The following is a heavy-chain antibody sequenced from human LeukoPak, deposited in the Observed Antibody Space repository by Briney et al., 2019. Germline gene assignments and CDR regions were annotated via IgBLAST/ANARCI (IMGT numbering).Heavy chain of an antibody. CDR3: ARVRKSSGWKFGY. D-gene: IGHD6-19*01. Sequence: SETLSLTCTVSGGSISSYYWNWIRQSPGKGLEWIGYIYYSGTTNYNPSLKSRVTISVDTSKNQFSLNLSSVTAADTAVYYCARVRKSSGWKFGYWGQGTLVTVSS. J-gene: IGHJ4*02. V-gene: IGHV4-59*01. CDR2: IYYSGTT. CDR1: GGSISSYY.